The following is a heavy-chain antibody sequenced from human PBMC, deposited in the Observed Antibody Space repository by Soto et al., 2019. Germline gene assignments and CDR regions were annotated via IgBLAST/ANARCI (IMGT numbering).Heavy chain of an antibody. Sequence: QVQLVESGGGVVQPGRSLRLSCAASGFTFSSYGMHWVRQAPGKGLEWVAVISYDGSNKYYADSVKGRFTISRNNSKNTLYLQMNSLRAEDTAVYYCAKGSGWELLGDAFDIWGQGTMVTVSS. CDR2: ISYDGSNK. V-gene: IGHV3-30*18. J-gene: IGHJ3*02. D-gene: IGHD1-26*01. CDR3: AKGSGWELLGDAFDI. CDR1: GFTFSSYG.